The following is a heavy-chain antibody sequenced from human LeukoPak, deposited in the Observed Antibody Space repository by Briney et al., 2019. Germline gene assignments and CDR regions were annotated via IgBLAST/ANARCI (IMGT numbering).Heavy chain of an antibody. CDR2: ISSSSSYI. J-gene: IGHJ4*02. D-gene: IGHD3-22*01. Sequence: GGSLRLSCAASGFTFSSYSMNWVRQAPGKGLEWVSSISSSSSYIYYADSVKGRFTISRGNAKNSLYLQMNSLRAEDTAVYYCARDNYDSSTPYYFDYWGQGTLVTVSS. CDR3: ARDNYDSSTPYYFDY. V-gene: IGHV3-21*01. CDR1: GFTFSSYS.